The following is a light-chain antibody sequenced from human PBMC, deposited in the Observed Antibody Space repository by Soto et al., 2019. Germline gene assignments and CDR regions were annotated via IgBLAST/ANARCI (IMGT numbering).Light chain of an antibody. CDR1: QSVTSFY. Sequence: EIVLTQTPGTLSLSLGERATLSCRASQSVTSFYLAWYQQKPGQAPRLLIYGASTRATGIPDRFSGSGSGTDFTLTISRLEPEDFAVYYCHQYGSSPQTFGQGTKVDIK. V-gene: IGKV3-20*01. CDR2: GAS. CDR3: HQYGSSPQT. J-gene: IGKJ1*01.